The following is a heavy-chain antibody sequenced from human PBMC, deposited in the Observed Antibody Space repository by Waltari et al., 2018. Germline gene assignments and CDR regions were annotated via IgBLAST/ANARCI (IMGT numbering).Heavy chain of an antibody. Sequence: EVQLVESGGGLIQPGGSLRLSCAASGFTVSSNFMTWVRQAPGKGREYVSVIYGGGDTYYAASVKGRFTISRDNSKNTLYLQMNSLRAEDTAVYFCAGRTGDYFDYWGQGTLVTVSS. CDR1: GFTVSSNF. CDR2: IYGGGDT. V-gene: IGHV3-53*01. CDR3: AGRTGDYFDY. J-gene: IGHJ4*02.